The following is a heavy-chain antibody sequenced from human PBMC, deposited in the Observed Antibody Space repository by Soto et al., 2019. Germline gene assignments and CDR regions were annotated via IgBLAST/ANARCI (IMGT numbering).Heavy chain of an antibody. J-gene: IGHJ4*02. CDR3: AKGGLQWLVTSDFYT. CDR2: INQEGRDT. CDR1: GFTLSRYW. Sequence: GGSLRLSCVASGFTLSRYWMSWVRQAPGKGLEWVANINQEGRDTHYVDSVKGRFTISRDSSKNTVSPEMTSLRAEDTAVYYCAKGGLQWLVTSDFYTRGLGDLVTVSS. D-gene: IGHD6-19*01. V-gene: IGHV3-7*01.